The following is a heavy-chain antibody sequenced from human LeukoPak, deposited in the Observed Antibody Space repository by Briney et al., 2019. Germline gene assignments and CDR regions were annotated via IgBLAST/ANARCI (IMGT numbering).Heavy chain of an antibody. CDR1: GFTFTNYW. J-gene: IGHJ4*02. V-gene: IGHV3-7*01. D-gene: IGHD3-22*01. Sequence: QPGGSLRLSCAASGFTFTNYWMSWVRQAPGKGLELVANIKQDRSEKYYVDSVKGRFTISRDNAKNSLYLEMNSLRAEDTAVYYCARGFEVIADSSGYDYWGRGILVIVSS. CDR3: ARGFEVIADSSGYDY. CDR2: IKQDRSEK.